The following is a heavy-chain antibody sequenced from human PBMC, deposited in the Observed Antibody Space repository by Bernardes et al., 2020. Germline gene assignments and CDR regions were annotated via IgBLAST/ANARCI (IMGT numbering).Heavy chain of an antibody. CDR1: GFTFSSYS. J-gene: IGHJ6*02. CDR2: ISSSSSTI. CDR3: ARDIDQLLLHYYYGMDV. V-gene: IGHV3-48*01. Sequence: GGSLRLSCAASGFTFSSYSMNWVRQAPGKGLEWVSYISSSSSTIYYADSVKGRFTISRDNAKNSLYLQMNSLRAEDTAVYYCARDIDQLLLHYYYGMDVWGQGTTVTVSS. D-gene: IGHD2-2*01.